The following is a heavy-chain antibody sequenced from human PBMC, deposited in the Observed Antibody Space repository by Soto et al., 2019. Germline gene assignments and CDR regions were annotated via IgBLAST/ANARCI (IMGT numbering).Heavy chain of an antibody. Sequence: GXSVKGSCKASGGTLSSYAISWVRQAPVQGLEWMGGIIPIFGTANYAQKFQGRVTITADKSTSTAYMELSSLRSEDTAVYYCARDRFTIFGVVPGLDVWGQGTKVTVYS. D-gene: IGHD3-3*01. J-gene: IGHJ6*02. CDR3: ARDRFTIFGVVPGLDV. CDR1: GGTLSSYA. CDR2: IIPIFGTA. V-gene: IGHV1-69*06.